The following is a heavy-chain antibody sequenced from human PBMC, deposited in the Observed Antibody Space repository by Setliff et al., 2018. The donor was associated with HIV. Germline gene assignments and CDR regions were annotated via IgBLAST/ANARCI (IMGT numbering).Heavy chain of an antibody. J-gene: IGHJ4*02. Sequence: GAPVKVSCKASGYTFTSYFMHWVRQAPGQGLEWMGIINPSGDSANYAQKFQGRATMTRDTSTSTVYMEVSSLRSEDTAVYYCATEDKGYYASGLGWGQGTLVTVSS. CDR3: ATEDKGYYASGLG. V-gene: IGHV1-46*01. CDR1: GYTFTSYF. CDR2: INPSGDSA. D-gene: IGHD3-10*01.